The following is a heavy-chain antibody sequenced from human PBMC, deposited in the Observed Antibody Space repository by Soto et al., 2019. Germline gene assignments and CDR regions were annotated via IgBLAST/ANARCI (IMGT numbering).Heavy chain of an antibody. Sequence: EVQLVESGGGLVQPGGSLRLSCTASKFTFSTYWMTWVRQAPGNGLEWVANINEDGSERHYVDSVKGRFTISRDNSTNSLYLEMDSLTAEDTAVYYCASELEAVAGTPLTCDPWCQGTRVTGSS. D-gene: IGHD6-19*01. CDR3: ASELEAVAGTPLTCDP. V-gene: IGHV3-7*01. J-gene: IGHJ5*02. CDR2: INEDGSER. CDR1: KFTFSTYW.